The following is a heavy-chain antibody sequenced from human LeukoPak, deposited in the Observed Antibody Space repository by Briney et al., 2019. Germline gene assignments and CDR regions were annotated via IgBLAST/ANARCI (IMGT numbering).Heavy chain of an antibody. J-gene: IGHJ4*02. Sequence: GASVKVSCKASGGTFSSYAISWVRQAPGQGLEWMGWISAYNGNTNYAQKLQGRVTMTTDTSTSTAYMELRSLRSDDTAVYYCARDGTVVVVAAFDYWGQGTLVTVSS. V-gene: IGHV1-18*01. CDR3: ARDGTVVVVAAFDY. CDR2: ISAYNGNT. D-gene: IGHD2-15*01. CDR1: GGTFSSYA.